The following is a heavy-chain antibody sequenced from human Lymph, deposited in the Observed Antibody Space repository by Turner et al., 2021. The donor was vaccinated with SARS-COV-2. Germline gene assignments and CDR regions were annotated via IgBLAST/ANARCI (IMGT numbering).Heavy chain of an antibody. Sequence: EVKLLESGGGLVQPGGYMRLSCAASGFTFSCYAMSWVRQAPGNGLEWVSGISGSGGSTYYAASVKGRFTISRDNAKNTLYLQMNSLRAEDTAVYFCAKDASFISGYDCIYYWGQGTLVTVPS. CDR3: AKDASFISGYDCIYY. V-gene: IGHV3-23*01. CDR2: ISGSGGST. CDR1: GFTFSCYA. D-gene: IGHD5-12*01. J-gene: IGHJ4*02.